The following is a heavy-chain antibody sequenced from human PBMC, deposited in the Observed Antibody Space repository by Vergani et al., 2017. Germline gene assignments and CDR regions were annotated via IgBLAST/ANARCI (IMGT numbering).Heavy chain of an antibody. CDR2: IYHSGST. D-gene: IGHD3-16*01. Sequence: QVQLQESGPGLVKPSETLSLTCAVSGYSISSGYYWGWIRQPPGKGLEWIGSIYHSGSTYYNPSLKSRVTISVDTSKNQFSLKLSSVTAADTAVYYCARYDYYVGFDYWGQGTLVTVSS. CDR1: GYSISSGYY. V-gene: IGHV4-38-2*01. J-gene: IGHJ4*02. CDR3: ARYDYYVGFDY.